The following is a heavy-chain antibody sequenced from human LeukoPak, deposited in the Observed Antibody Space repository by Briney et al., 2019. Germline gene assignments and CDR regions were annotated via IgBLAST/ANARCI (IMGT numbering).Heavy chain of an antibody. V-gene: IGHV3-11*04. Sequence: GGSLRLSCAASGFSFSDYYMSWIRQAPGKGLEWVSYTSSRGDIRYYADSVKGRFTISRDNAKNLLYLQMSSLRAEDTAVYYCARFGSGWGSFDFWGQGTLVTVSP. CDR1: GFSFSDYY. J-gene: IGHJ4*02. CDR2: TSSRGDIR. D-gene: IGHD3-16*01. CDR3: ARFGSGWGSFDF.